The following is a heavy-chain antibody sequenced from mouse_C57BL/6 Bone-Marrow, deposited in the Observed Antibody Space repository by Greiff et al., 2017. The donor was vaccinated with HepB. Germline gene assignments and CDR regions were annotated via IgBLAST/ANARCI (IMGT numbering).Heavy chain of an antibody. CDR1: GFTFSDYY. V-gene: IGHV5-16*01. Sequence: EVMLVESEGGLVQPGRSMKLSCTASGFTFSDYYMAWVRQVPEKGLEWVANINYDGSSTYYLDSLKSRFIISRDNAKNILYLQMSSLKSEDTATYYCARDKGDYYGSSYGYAMDYWGQGTSVTVSS. CDR2: INYDGSST. J-gene: IGHJ4*01. CDR3: ARDKGDYYGSSYGYAMDY. D-gene: IGHD1-1*01.